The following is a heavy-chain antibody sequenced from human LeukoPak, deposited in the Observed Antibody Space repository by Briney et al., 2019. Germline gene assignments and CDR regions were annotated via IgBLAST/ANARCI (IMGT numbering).Heavy chain of an antibody. Sequence: ASVEVSCKASGYTFTGYYMHWVRQAPGQGLEWMGWINPNSGGTNYAQKFQGRVTMTRDTSISTAYMELSRLRSDDTAVYYCARPDCSSTSCYFGAFDIWGQGTMVTVSS. CDR3: ARPDCSSTSCYFGAFDI. V-gene: IGHV1-2*02. CDR2: INPNSGGT. D-gene: IGHD2-2*01. J-gene: IGHJ3*02. CDR1: GYTFTGYY.